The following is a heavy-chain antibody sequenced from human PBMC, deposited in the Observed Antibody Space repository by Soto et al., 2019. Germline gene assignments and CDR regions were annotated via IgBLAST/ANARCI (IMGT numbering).Heavy chain of an antibody. D-gene: IGHD3-22*01. CDR2: INPSGGGT. J-gene: IGHJ4*02. Sequence: CKASQYTIKNYYMHWVQQDHGQGLEWMGIINPSGGGTTYAQKFQGRVTMTRDTSISTAYMELSRLRSDDTAVYYCARARAITYYYDSSGQAIFDYWGQGTLVTVSS. CDR3: ARARAITYYYDSSGQAIFDY. V-gene: IGHV1-46*02. CDR1: QYTIKNYY.